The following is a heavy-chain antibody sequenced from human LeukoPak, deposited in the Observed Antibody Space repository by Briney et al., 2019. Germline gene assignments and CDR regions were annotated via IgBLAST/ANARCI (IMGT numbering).Heavy chain of an antibody. CDR3: ARQPYILGAYYFDY. CDR1: GGSMSSYY. J-gene: IGHJ4*02. CDR2: IFYSGST. V-gene: IGHV4-59*08. D-gene: IGHD1-26*01. Sequence: SETLSLTCTVSGGSMSSYYWSWIRQPPGKGLEWIGYIFYSGSTNYNPSLKSRVTVSVDTSKNQFSLKLGSVTAADTVVYYCARQPYILGAYYFDYWGQGTLVTISS.